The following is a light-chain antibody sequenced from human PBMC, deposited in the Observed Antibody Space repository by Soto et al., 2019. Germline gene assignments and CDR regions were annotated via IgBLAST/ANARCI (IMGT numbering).Light chain of an antibody. CDR3: QQYDRSSPT. V-gene: IGKV1-5*01. Sequence: DIQMTQSPSTLSASVGDGVTITCRASQNISVWLAWYQQRPGKAPKFLMYDASSLETGVPSRFSGSGSGTEFTLTIRSLQPDDSAAYYCQQYDRSSPTFGQGTKREIK. J-gene: IGKJ2*01. CDR2: DAS. CDR1: QNISVW.